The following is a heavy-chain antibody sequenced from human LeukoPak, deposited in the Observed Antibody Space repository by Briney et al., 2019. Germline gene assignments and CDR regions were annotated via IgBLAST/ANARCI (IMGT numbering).Heavy chain of an antibody. CDR3: ARRAMIVVVQPSYWYFDL. V-gene: IGHV4-59*08. Sequence: SETLSITCTVSGGSISSYYWSWIRQPPGKGLEWIGYIYYSGSTNYNPSLKSRVTISVDTSKNQFSLKLSSVTAADTAVYYCARRAMIVVVQPSYWYFDLWGRGTLVTVSS. CDR1: GGSISSYY. D-gene: IGHD3-22*01. J-gene: IGHJ2*01. CDR2: IYYSGST.